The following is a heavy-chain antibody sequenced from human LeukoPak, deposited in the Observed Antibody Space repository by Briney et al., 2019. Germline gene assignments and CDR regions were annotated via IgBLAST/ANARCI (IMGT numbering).Heavy chain of an antibody. J-gene: IGHJ5*02. CDR3: ARYPDNWNYADINWFDP. V-gene: IGHV1-69*01. CDR1: GGTFSSYA. D-gene: IGHD1-7*01. Sequence: SVRVSCKASGGTFSSYAISWVRQAPGQGLEWMGGIIPLFGTAKCAQKFQGRVSITADESTSTAYMELSSLRSEDTAVYYCARYPDNWNYADINWFDPWGQGTLVTVSS. CDR2: IIPLFGTA.